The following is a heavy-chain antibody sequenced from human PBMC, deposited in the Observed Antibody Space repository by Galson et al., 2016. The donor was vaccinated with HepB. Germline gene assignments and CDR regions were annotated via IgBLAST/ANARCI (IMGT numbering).Heavy chain of an antibody. V-gene: IGHV3-23*01. Sequence: SLRLSCAASGFTFSNYAMSWVRQAPGKGLEWVSGISRSGSRTHYADAVKGRFSISRDNSKNTVYQQMNSLGAEDTAVYYGAKARDQWLVVYYFDYWGQGNLVTVSS. CDR2: ISRSGSRT. CDR3: AKARDQWLVVYYFDY. J-gene: IGHJ4*02. CDR1: GFTFSNYA. D-gene: IGHD6-19*01.